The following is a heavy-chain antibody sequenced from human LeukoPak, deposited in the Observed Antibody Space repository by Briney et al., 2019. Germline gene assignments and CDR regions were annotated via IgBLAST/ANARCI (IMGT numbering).Heavy chain of an antibody. CDR3: AKDPNGDFIGTFDI. V-gene: IGHV3-23*01. CDR1: QFNFNKFG. Sequence: TGGSLRLSCATSQFNFNKFGMTWVRQAPGKGLEWVSSISGNGDSTQYADSVQGRFAISRDNSKNTLYLQMNSLRAEDTAVYFCAKDPNGDFIGTFDIWGQGTMVTVSS. D-gene: IGHD4-17*01. J-gene: IGHJ3*02. CDR2: ISGNGDST.